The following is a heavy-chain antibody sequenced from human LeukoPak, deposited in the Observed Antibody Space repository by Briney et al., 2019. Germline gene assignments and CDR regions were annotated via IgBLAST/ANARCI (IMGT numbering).Heavy chain of an antibody. Sequence: PSETLSLTCTVSGGSISSYYWSWIRQPPGKGLEWIGYIYYSGSTNYNPSLKSRVTISVDTSKNQFSLKLSSVTAADTAVYYCARDPDGSHGYFDLWGRGTLVTVSS. V-gene: IGHV4-59*01. D-gene: IGHD5-24*01. CDR1: GGSISSYY. CDR2: IYYSGST. J-gene: IGHJ2*01. CDR3: ARDPDGSHGYFDL.